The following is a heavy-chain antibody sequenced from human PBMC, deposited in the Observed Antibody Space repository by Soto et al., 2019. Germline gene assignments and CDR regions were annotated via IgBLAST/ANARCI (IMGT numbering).Heavy chain of an antibody. CDR1: GFTFSSYA. D-gene: IGHD3-3*01. CDR3: ASYYDFWSGYYMEGGYFDY. J-gene: IGHJ4*02. Sequence: GGSLRLSCAASGFTFSSYAMSWVRQAPGKGLEWVSAISGSGGSTYYADSVKGWFTISRDNSKNTLYLQMNSLRAEDTAVYYCASYYDFWSGYYMEGGYFDYWGQGTLVTVSS. CDR2: ISGSGGST. V-gene: IGHV3-23*01.